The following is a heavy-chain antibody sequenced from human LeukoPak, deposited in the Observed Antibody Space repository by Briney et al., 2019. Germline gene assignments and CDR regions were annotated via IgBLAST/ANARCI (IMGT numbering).Heavy chain of an antibody. CDR2: MNPNSGNT. D-gene: IGHD6-6*01. V-gene: IGHV1-8*02. J-gene: IGHJ4*02. CDR1: GGTFSSYA. Sequence: ASVKVSCKASGGTFSSYAISWVRQATGQGLEWMGWMNPNSGNTGYAQKFQGRVTMTRNTSISTAYMELSSLRSEDTAVYYCARGRFLYSSSSEGDYWGQGTLVTVSS. CDR3: ARGRFLYSSSSEGDY.